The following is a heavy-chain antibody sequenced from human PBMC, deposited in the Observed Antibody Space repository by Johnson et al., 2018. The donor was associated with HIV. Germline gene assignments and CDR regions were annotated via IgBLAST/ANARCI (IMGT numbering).Heavy chain of an antibody. CDR2: ISYDGSNK. CDR1: GFTFSSYW. Sequence: QVQLVESGGGLVQPGGSLRLSCAASGFTFSSYWMSWVRQAPGKGLEWVAIISYDGSNKYYADSVKGRFTISRDNSKNTLFLQMNSLRPEDTAVYYCAREPIREVGGAFDIWGQGTMVTVSS. CDR3: AREPIREVGGAFDI. J-gene: IGHJ3*02. D-gene: IGHD1-26*01. V-gene: IGHV3-30*03.